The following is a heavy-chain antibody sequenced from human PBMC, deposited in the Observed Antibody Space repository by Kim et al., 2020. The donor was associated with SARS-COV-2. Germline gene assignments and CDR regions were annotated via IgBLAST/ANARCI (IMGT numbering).Heavy chain of an antibody. V-gene: IGHV3-15*01. CDR1: GFTFSNAW. D-gene: IGHD3-22*01. CDR3: TTDRKYYDRSGYYWTPLFLHNCFDP. J-gene: IGHJ5*02. CDR2: IKSKTDGGTT. Sequence: GGSLRLSCAASGFTFSNAWMSWVRQAPGKGLEWVGRIKSKTDGGTTDYAAPVKGRFTIAREDSKNTLYLQMNSLKTEDTAVYYCTTDRKYYDRSGYYWTPLFLHNCFDPWGEGTLVTVSS.